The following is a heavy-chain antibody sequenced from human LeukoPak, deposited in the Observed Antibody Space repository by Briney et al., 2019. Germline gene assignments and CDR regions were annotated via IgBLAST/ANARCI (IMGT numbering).Heavy chain of an antibody. J-gene: IGHJ4*02. V-gene: IGHV5-51*01. CDR2: IYPGDSDT. CDR3: ARPYDSGWTGFEY. Sequence: GESLKISCKGSGYSFPSYWTAWVRQMPGKGPEWMGIIYPGDSDTRYSPSFQGQVTISADKSISTAYLQWSSLKASDTAMYYCARPYDSGWTGFEYWGQGTLVTVSS. CDR1: GYSFPSYW. D-gene: IGHD6-19*01.